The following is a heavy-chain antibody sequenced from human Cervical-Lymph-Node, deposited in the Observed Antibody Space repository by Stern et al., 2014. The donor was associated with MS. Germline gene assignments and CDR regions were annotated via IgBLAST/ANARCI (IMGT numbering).Heavy chain of an antibody. V-gene: IGHV1-69*01. CDR1: GGTFSTYA. Sequence: QVQLVQSGAEVKKPGSSVKVSCKTSGGTFSTYAISWVRQAPGQGLEWMGGITPLFDATNYAQKFQGRVTITADESTRTAYMELSSLRSDDTAMYYCARGDSEAPIYYFDYWGQGTLVTVSS. CDR3: ARGDSEAPIYYFDY. D-gene: IGHD2-21*01. J-gene: IGHJ4*02. CDR2: ITPLFDAT.